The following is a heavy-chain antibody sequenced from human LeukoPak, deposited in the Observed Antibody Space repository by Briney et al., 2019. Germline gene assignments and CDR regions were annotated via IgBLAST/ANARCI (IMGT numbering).Heavy chain of an antibody. CDR1: GGSFSGYY. CDR3: ARDSPTGYSSGWYVRNPPNWFDP. J-gene: IGHJ5*02. Sequence: SETLSLTCAVYGGSFSGYYWSWIRQPPGKGLEWIGEINHSGSTNYNPSLKSRVTISVDTSKNQFSLKLSSVTAADTAVYYCARDSPTGYSSGWYVRNPPNWFDPWGQGTLVTVSS. D-gene: IGHD6-19*01. CDR2: INHSGST. V-gene: IGHV4-34*01.